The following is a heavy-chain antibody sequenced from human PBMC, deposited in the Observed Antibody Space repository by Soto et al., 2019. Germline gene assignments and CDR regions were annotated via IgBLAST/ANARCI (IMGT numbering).Heavy chain of an antibody. CDR3: VRGMDRNSAGF. Sequence: EVQLVQSGAEVKKPGESLKISCKASGYTFTNYWIGWVRQVPGEGLEWMGFIFPSDYVTRYSPSFQGQVTISVDKSVDTTYLQWGSLKASDTAMYYCVRGMDRNSAGFWGLGTMVTVSS. CDR2: IFPSDYVT. J-gene: IGHJ4*02. D-gene: IGHD2-2*03. V-gene: IGHV5-51*03. CDR1: GYTFTNYW.